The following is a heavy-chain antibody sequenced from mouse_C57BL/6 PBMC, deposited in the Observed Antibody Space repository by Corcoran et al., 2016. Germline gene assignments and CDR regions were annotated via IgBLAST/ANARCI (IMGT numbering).Heavy chain of an antibody. Sequence: EVQLQQSGPVLVKPGASVKMSCKASGYTFTDYYMNWVKQSHGKSLEWIGVINPYNGGTSYNQKFKGKATLTVDKSSSTAYMELNSLTSEDSAVYYCARSLLPRAMDYWGQGTSVTVSS. V-gene: IGHV1-19*01. CDR1: GYTFTDYY. J-gene: IGHJ4*01. CDR2: INPYNGGT. CDR3: ARSLLPRAMDY. D-gene: IGHD1-1*01.